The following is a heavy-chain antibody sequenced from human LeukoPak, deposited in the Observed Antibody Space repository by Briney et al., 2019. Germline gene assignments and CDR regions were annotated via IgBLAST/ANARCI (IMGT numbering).Heavy chain of an antibody. CDR2: MYYSGYT. D-gene: IGHD6-19*01. J-gene: IGHJ4*02. Sequence: SETLSLTCTVSGGPISSYYWSWIRQPTGMGLEWIGYMYYSGYTNYNPSLKSRVTTSVDMSKNQFSLRLSSVTAADTAVYYCARYSYSSGLYYFDYWGQGTLVIVSS. CDR1: GGPISSYY. V-gene: IGHV4-59*01. CDR3: ARYSYSSGLYYFDY.